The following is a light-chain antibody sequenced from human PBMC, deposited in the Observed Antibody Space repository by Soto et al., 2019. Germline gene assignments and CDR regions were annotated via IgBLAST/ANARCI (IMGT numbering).Light chain of an antibody. J-gene: IGKJ5*01. Sequence: IQMTQSPSSLSASLGDRVTITFQATQDIRKYLNWYQQKTGKAPKPLIYDASSLETGVPSRLSGSGYGTDFTLTISSIQHEDFATYYCQQYDNLPLIFGHGTRLEIK. CDR3: QQYDNLPLI. CDR1: QDIRKY. CDR2: DAS. V-gene: IGKV1-33*01.